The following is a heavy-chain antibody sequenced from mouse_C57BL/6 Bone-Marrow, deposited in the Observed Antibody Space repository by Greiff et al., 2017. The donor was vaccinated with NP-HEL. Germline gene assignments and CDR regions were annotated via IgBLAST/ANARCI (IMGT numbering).Heavy chain of an antibody. Sequence: EVQLQQSGPVLVKPGASVKMSCKASGYTFTDYYMNWVKQSHGKSLEWIGVINPYNGGTSYNQKFKGKATLTVDKSSSTAYMELNSLTSEDSAVYYCANYYGRSYGYFDVWGTGTTVTVSS. CDR2: INPYNGGT. J-gene: IGHJ1*03. CDR3: ANYYGRSYGYFDV. CDR1: GYTFTDYY. D-gene: IGHD1-1*01. V-gene: IGHV1-19*01.